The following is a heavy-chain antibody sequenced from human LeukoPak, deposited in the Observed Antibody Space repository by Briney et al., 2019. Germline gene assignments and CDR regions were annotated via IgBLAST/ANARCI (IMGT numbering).Heavy chain of an antibody. D-gene: IGHD3-3*01. CDR3: AKAGVYDFWSGYYPLDY. Sequence: GGSPRLSCAASGFTFSSYAMSWVRQAPGKGLEWASAISGSGGSTYYADSVKGRFTISRDNSKNTLYLQMNSLRAEDTAVYYCAKAGVYDFWSGYYPLDYWGQGTLVTVSS. J-gene: IGHJ4*02. CDR1: GFTFSSYA. CDR2: ISGSGGST. V-gene: IGHV3-23*01.